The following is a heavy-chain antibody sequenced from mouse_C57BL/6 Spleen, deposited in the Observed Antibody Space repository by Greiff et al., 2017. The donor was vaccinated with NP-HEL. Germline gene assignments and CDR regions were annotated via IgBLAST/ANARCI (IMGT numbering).Heavy chain of an antibody. CDR2: IDPETGGT. CDR1: GYTFTDYE. D-gene: IGHD1-1*01. CDR3: TSYLLRFY. V-gene: IGHV1-15*01. J-gene: IGHJ2*01. Sequence: QVQLLQSGAELVRPGASVTLSCTASGYTFTDYEMHWVKQTPVHGLEWIGAIDPETGGTAYNQKFKGKAILSADKSSSTAYMELRSLTSEDSAVYYCTSYLLRFYWGQGTTLTVSS.